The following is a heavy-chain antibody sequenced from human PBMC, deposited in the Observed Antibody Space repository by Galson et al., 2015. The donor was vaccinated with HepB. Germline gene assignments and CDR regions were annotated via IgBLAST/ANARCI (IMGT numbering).Heavy chain of an antibody. Sequence: SETLSLTCTVSGGSISSYYWSWIRQPAGKGLEWIGRIYYSGSTYYNPSLKSRVTISVDTSKNQFSLKLSSVTAADTAVYYCARHRGMITFGGVIEPIFDYWGQGTLVTVSS. CDR3: ARHRGMITFGGVIEPIFDY. D-gene: IGHD3-16*02. J-gene: IGHJ4*02. CDR1: GGSISSYY. CDR2: IYYSGST. V-gene: IGHV4-59*05.